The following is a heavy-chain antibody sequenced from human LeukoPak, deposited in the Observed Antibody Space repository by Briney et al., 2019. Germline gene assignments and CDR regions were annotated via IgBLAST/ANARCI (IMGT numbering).Heavy chain of an antibody. J-gene: IGHJ4*02. V-gene: IGHV1-2*02. CDR3: ARGQYQLLFDY. D-gene: IGHD2-2*01. Sequence: ASVKISCKASGYTFTGYYMHWVRQAPGQGLEWMGWINPNSGGINYAQKFQGRVTMTRDTSISTAYMELSRLRSDDTAVYYCARGQYQLLFDYWGQGTLVTVSS. CDR1: GYTFTGYY. CDR2: INPNSGGI.